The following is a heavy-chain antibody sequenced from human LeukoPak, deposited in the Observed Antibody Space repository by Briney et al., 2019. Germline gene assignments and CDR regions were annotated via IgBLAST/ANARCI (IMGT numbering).Heavy chain of an antibody. CDR1: GGSISSGSYY. CDR3: ARGGYSSGWWEIDY. CDR2: IYTSGST. V-gene: IGHV4-61*02. D-gene: IGHD6-19*01. Sequence: PSETLSLTCTVSGGSISSGSYYWSWIRQPAGKGLEWIGRIYTSGSTNYNPSLKSRVTMSVDTSKNQFSLKLSSVTAADTAVYYCARGGYSSGWWEIDYWGQGTLVTVSS. J-gene: IGHJ4*02.